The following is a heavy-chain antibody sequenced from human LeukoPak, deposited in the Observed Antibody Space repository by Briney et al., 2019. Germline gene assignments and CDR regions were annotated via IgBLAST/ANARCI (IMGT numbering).Heavy chain of an antibody. CDR1: GGSISSYY. J-gene: IGHJ6*02. Sequence: SETLSLTCTVSGGSISSYYWSWIRQPPGKGLEWIWYIYYSGSTNYNPSLKSRVTISVDTSKNQFSLKLSSVTAADTAVYYCARGSRVYGMDVWGQGTTVTVSS. V-gene: IGHV4-59*01. D-gene: IGHD2-2*01. CDR3: ARGSRVYGMDV. CDR2: IYYSGST.